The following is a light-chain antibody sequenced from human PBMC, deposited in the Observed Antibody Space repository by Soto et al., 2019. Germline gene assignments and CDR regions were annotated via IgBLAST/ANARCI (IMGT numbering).Light chain of an antibody. Sequence: DIQLTQSPSLLSASVGDRVTITCRASQDISSYLAWYQQKPGRAPELLIHGAHSLHSGVPSRFSRSGSGTEFSLTISSPQPEDFATYYCQQLNSYPLSFGGVNKVDI. J-gene: IGKJ4*01. V-gene: IGKV1-9*01. CDR1: QDISSY. CDR3: QQLNSYPLS. CDR2: GAH.